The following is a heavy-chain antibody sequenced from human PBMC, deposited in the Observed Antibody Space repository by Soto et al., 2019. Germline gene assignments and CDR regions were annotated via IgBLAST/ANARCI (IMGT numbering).Heavy chain of an antibody. CDR2: ISSSSSYI. D-gene: IGHD5-18*01. Sequence: EVQLVESGGGLVKPGGSLRLSCAASGFTFSSYSMNWVRQAPGKGLEWVSSISSSSSYIYYADSVKGRFTISRDNAKNSLYLQMNSLRAEDTAVYYCARHQPADSYGYGLGYWGQGTLVTVSS. V-gene: IGHV3-21*01. CDR1: GFTFSSYS. J-gene: IGHJ4*02. CDR3: ARHQPADSYGYGLGY.